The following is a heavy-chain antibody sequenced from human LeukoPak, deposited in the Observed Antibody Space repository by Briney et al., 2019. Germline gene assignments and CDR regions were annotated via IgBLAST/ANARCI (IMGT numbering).Heavy chain of an antibody. CDR1: GFTFSSYG. Sequence: GGALRLSCAASGFTFSSYGMSWVRQAPGKGLEWVSAISGSGDSTYFADSVKGRFTISRDNSKNTLYLQMNSLRAEDTAVYYCAKAVGPRYFDWLFSWGQGTLVTVSS. D-gene: IGHD3-9*01. V-gene: IGHV3-23*01. CDR2: ISGSGDST. J-gene: IGHJ4*02. CDR3: AKAVGPRYFDWLFS.